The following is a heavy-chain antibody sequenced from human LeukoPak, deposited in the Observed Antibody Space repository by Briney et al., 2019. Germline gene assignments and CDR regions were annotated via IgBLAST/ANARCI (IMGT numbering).Heavy chain of an antibody. Sequence: ASVKVSCKASGYTFSTYHMHWVRQAPGQGLEWMGIINPSSGSTSYTKKFQGRVTMTRNTSISTAYMELSSLRSEDTAVYYCARVKISAAEGNRIDYWGQGTLVTVSS. CDR2: INPSSGST. J-gene: IGHJ4*02. D-gene: IGHD6-13*01. V-gene: IGHV1-46*01. CDR1: GYTFSTYH. CDR3: ARVKISAAEGNRIDY.